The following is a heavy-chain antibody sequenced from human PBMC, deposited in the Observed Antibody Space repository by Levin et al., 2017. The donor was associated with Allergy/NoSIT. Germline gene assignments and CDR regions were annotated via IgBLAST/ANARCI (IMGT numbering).Heavy chain of an antibody. D-gene: IGHD6-19*01. V-gene: IGHV3-30*04. CDR1: GFTFSIHA. Sequence: GGSLRLSCAASGFTFSIHALHWVRQAPGKGLEWVAVISYDARNKYYADSVKGRFTISRDNSKNTLYLQMNGLRAEDTAVYYCARGDSIALAAYAMNVWGQGTTVTVSS. J-gene: IGHJ6*02. CDR3: ARGDSIALAAYAMNV. CDR2: ISYDARNK.